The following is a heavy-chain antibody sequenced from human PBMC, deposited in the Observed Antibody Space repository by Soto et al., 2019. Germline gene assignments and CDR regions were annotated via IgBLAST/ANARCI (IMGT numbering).Heavy chain of an antibody. J-gene: IGHJ4*02. D-gene: IGHD3-3*01. V-gene: IGHV3-7*05. Sequence: GSLRLSCAASGFTFSSYWMSWVLHAPGKGLDCFANIKQDLSEKYYLDSVKGLFTISIDNSNNSLYLQINILRAEYTAVYYFARXXELRITIFGVVSIQPKGFDYWGQGTLVTVSS. CDR1: GFTFSSYW. CDR2: IKQDLSEK. CDR3: ARXXELRITIFGVVSIQPKGFDY.